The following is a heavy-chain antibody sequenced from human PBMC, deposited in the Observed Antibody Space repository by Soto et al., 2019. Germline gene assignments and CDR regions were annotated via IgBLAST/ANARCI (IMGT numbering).Heavy chain of an antibody. V-gene: IGHV1-69*13. CDR1: GGTFSSYA. J-gene: IGHJ4*02. CDR3: ARGVGSYSSGWYRFDY. CDR2: IIPIFGTA. D-gene: IGHD6-19*01. Sequence: ASVKVSCKASGGTFSSYAISWVRQAPGQGLEWMGGIIPIFGTANYAQKFQGRVTITADESTSTAYMELSSLRSEDTAVYYCARGVGSYSSGWYRFDYWGQGTLVTVSS.